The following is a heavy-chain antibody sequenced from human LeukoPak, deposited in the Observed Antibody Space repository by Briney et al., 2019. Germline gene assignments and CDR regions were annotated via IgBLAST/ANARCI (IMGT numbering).Heavy chain of an antibody. CDR3: ARSPLSSSGWYRADF. CDR1: GGSIRSYY. Sequence: SQTLSLTCTVSGGSIRSYYWNWIRQPAGKGLEWIGRIDSSGSTTYSPSLRSRVTMSVDSSKSQISLNLNSVTAADTAMYYCARSPLSSSGWYRADFWGQGTLVTVSS. V-gene: IGHV4-4*07. CDR2: IDSSGST. D-gene: IGHD6-19*01. J-gene: IGHJ4*02.